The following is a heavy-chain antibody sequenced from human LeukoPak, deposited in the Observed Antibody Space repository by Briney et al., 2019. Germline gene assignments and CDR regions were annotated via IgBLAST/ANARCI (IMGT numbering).Heavy chain of an antibody. J-gene: IGHJ4*02. CDR1: GFTFSSYG. CDR2: IWYDGSNK. D-gene: IGHD6-19*01. V-gene: IGHV3-33*01. Sequence: PGGSLRLSCAASGFTFSSYGMHWVRQAPGKGLEWVAVIWYDGSNKYYADSVKGRFTISRDNSKNTLYLQMNSLRAEDTAVYYCARDRSSGWYFDYWGQGTLVTVSS. CDR3: ARDRSSGWYFDY.